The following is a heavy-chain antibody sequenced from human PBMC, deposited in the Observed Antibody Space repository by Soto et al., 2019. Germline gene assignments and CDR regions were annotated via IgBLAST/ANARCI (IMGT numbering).Heavy chain of an antibody. CDR1: GGSISSSSYY. Sequence: SETLSLTCTVSGGSISSSSYYWGWIRQPPGKGLEWIGSIYYSGSTYYNPSLKSRVTISVDTSKNQFSLKLSSVTAADTAVYYCARHTQAYILTGYYIPNYFDYWGQGTLVTVSS. CDR2: IYYSGST. D-gene: IGHD3-9*01. CDR3: ARHTQAYILTGYYIPNYFDY. J-gene: IGHJ4*02. V-gene: IGHV4-39*01.